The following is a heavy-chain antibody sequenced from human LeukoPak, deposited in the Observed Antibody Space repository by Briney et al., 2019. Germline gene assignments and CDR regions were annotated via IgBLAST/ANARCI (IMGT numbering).Heavy chain of an antibody. J-gene: IGHJ3*01. CDR2: INGGGSST. Sequence: PGWTLRLSCAASGFTFSVVWMRWVRQAPGKGLVCGSRINGGGSSTNCTDSVKGRFTISRDNAKTTLYLQMNSLRAEDTAVYFCGSVVGGYCPPVEAFDVWGQGTMVTVSS. D-gene: IGHD3-22*01. V-gene: IGHV3-74*01. CDR3: GSVVGGYCPPVEAFDV. CDR1: GFTFSVVW.